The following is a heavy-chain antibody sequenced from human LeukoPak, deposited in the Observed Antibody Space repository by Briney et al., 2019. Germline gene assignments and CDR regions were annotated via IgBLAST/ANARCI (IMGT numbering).Heavy chain of an antibody. CDR1: GYTFTDYY. J-gene: IGHJ3*02. Sequence: ASVKVSCKASGYTFTDYYMHWARQAPGQGLEWMGWMNPNSGNTGYAQKFQGRVTMTRNTSISTAYMELSSLRSEDTAVYYCARGGWWLPPKSDAFDIWGQGTMVTVSS. V-gene: IGHV1-8*02. D-gene: IGHD5-12*01. CDR2: MNPNSGNT. CDR3: ARGGWWLPPKSDAFDI.